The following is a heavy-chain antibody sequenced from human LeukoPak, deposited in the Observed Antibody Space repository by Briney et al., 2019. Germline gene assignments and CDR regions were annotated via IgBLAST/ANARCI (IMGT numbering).Heavy chain of an antibody. J-gene: IGHJ4*02. CDR1: GFTFSSYW. CDR2: IKQDGSEK. V-gene: IGHV3-7*01. D-gene: IGHD4-17*01. CDR3: ASHGDYLPDYFDY. Sequence: PWGSLRLSCAASGFTFSSYWMSWVRQAPGKGLEWVANIKQDGSEKYYVDSVKGRFTISRDSAKNSLYLQMNSLRAEDTAVYYCASHGDYLPDYFDYWGQGTLVTLCS.